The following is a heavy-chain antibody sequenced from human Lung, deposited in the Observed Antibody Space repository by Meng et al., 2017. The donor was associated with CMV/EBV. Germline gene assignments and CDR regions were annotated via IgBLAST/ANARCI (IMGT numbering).Heavy chain of an antibody. CDR1: GFTFSDYY. Sequence: GGSLRLSCAASGFTFSDYYMSWIRQAPGKGLEWVSYISSSGSTIYYAGFVKGLFTIYRDTAKNSLYLKMNSLRAEDTAVYYCARGRIAVDVLFGPWGQGNLV. CDR3: ARGRIAVDVLFGP. D-gene: IGHD6-19*01. V-gene: IGHV3-11*01. J-gene: IGHJ5*02. CDR2: ISSSGSTI.